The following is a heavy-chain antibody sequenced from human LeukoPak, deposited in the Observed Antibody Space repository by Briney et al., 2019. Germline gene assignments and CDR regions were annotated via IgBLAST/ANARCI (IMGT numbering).Heavy chain of an antibody. V-gene: IGHV3-23*01. CDR3: AKENPVGGTNYFDY. CDR2: ITGSGDST. Sequence: GGSLRLSCAASGFIFSTYAMSWVRQAPGKGLEWVSAITGSGDSTYYADSVKGRFTISRDNSKNTLSLQMNSLRAEDTAVYYCAKENPVGGTNYFDYWGQETLVTVPS. CDR1: GFIFSTYA. D-gene: IGHD1-26*01. J-gene: IGHJ4*02.